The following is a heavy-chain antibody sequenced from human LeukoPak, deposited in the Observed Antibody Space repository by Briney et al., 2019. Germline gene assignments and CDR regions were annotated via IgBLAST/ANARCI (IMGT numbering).Heavy chain of an antibody. Sequence: ASVKVSCKASGYTFTSYGISWVRQAPGQGLEWMGWISAYNGNTNYAQKLQGRVTMTTDTSTSTAYMELSRLRSDDTAVYYCARASDCSGGSCYSDYYYYYMDVWGKGTTVTVSS. J-gene: IGHJ6*03. V-gene: IGHV1-18*01. CDR3: ARASDCSGGSCYSDYYYYYMDV. CDR1: GYTFTSYG. D-gene: IGHD2-15*01. CDR2: ISAYNGNT.